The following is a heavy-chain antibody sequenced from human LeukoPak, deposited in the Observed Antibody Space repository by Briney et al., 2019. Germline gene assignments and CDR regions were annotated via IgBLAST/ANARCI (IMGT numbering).Heavy chain of an antibody. CDR2: ISGSGHDI. D-gene: IGHD2-15*01. CDR1: GFTFSDSY. Sequence: GGSLRLSCAASGFTFSDSYMTWVRQAPGKGVEWVAYISGSGHDINYSESAKGRFTISRDNAKNSLYLQMSSLRVEDTAVYYCARVRPYCSGGSCYSMDYWGQGTLVTVSS. V-gene: IGHV3-11*04. J-gene: IGHJ4*02. CDR3: ARVRPYCSGGSCYSMDY.